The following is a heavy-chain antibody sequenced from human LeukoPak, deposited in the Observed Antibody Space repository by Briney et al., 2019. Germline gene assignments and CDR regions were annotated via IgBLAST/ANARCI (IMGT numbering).Heavy chain of an antibody. V-gene: IGHV3-21*01. CDR3: AKERRGYSYGYIDY. CDR1: GITFSDYD. J-gene: IGHJ4*02. Sequence: AGGSLRLSCAASGITFSDYDMNWVRQAPGKGLEWVSSISSTGSAKYYADSVRGRFTISRDNANHSLYLQMNSLRAEDTAVYYCAKERRGYSYGYIDYWGQGSLVSVSS. CDR2: ISSTGSAK. D-gene: IGHD5-18*01.